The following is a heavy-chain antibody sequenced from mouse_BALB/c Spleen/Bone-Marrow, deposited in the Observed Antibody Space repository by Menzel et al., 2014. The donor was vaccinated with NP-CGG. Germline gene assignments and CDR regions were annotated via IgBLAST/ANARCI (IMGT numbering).Heavy chain of an antibody. CDR2: INPSSGYT. D-gene: IGHD3-3*01. CDR1: GYTFTSYP. J-gene: IGHJ2*01. CDR3: TRRAAYYFDY. V-gene: IGHV1-4*01. Sequence: VQLQQSGAELARPGASVWMSCKASGYTFTSYPMNWVKQRPGQGLEWIGYINPSSGYTNYNQKFKDKATLTADKSSSTAYMQLSSLTSEDSAVYYFTRRAAYYFDYWGQGPTLTVSS.